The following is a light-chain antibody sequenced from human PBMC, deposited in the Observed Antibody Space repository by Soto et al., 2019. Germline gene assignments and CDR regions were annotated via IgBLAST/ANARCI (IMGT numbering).Light chain of an antibody. CDR3: QQYNNWPPWT. V-gene: IGKV3-15*01. CDR1: QSVTSSY. Sequence: ETVMTQSPATLSVSPGERVTLSCRASQSVTSSYLAWYQQKPGQAPRLLIYGASTRATGIPARFSGSGSGTEFTLTISSLQSEDFAVYYCQQYNNWPPWTFGQGTKVDIK. J-gene: IGKJ1*01. CDR2: GAS.